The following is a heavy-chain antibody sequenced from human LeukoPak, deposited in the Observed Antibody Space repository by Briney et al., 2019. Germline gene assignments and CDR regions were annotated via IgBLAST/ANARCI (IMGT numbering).Heavy chain of an antibody. J-gene: IGHJ6*02. CDR2: IAPSDSYT. V-gene: IGHV5-10-1*01. CDR1: GYSFPSYW. CDR3: ARHSGYCSSTSCSYYYYGMDV. Sequence: GESLKISCKVSGYSFPSYWITWVRQVPGKGLEWMGRIAPSDSYTNCNPSFEGHVTMSVEKSITTVYLQWSSLKASDTAMYYCARHSGYCSSTSCSYYYYGMDVWGQGTTVTVSS. D-gene: IGHD2-2*01.